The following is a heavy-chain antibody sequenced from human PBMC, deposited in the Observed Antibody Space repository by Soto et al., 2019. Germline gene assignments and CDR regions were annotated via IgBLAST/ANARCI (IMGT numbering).Heavy chain of an antibody. V-gene: IGHV4-4*02. J-gene: IGHJ4*02. CDR1: DGSIRNHNW. D-gene: IGHD4-17*01. Sequence: QVQLQESGPGPVQPSGTLSLTCAVSDGSIRNHNWWSWVRQPPGKGLEWIGDIYHSGSTNSNPSLKSRVTISVDKSKNQFSLTLNSVTAADTAVYYCARNPTVTTPNYFDYWGQGPLVTVSS. CDR3: ARNPTVTTPNYFDY. CDR2: IYHSGST.